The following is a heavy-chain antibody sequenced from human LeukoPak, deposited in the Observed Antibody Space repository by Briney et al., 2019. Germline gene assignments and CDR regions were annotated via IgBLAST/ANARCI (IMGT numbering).Heavy chain of an antibody. D-gene: IGHD3-10*01. CDR2: ISSSSSYI. J-gene: IGHJ4*02. CDR3: ARVHYYGSGSYYDM. V-gene: IGHV3-21*04. Sequence: PGGSLRLSCAASGFTFSSYSMNWVRQAPGKGLEWVSSISSSSSYIYYADSVKGRFTISRDNSKNTVYLQMNSLKAEDTAVYYCARVHYYGSGSYYDMRGPGTLVTVSS. CDR1: GFTFSSYS.